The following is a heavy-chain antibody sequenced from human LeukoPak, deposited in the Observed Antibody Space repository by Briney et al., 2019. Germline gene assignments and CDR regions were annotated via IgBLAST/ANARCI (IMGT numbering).Heavy chain of an antibody. J-gene: IGHJ6*02. V-gene: IGHV4-39*01. CDR2: VHYSGIT. CDR3: MKALAVAGKFFNNYNAGA. Sequence: SETLSLTCTDSGGSIRSSGHYWGWIRQPPGKGLEWIGSVHYSGITYYSTSHQSRVDITVNTSKNQFSLNCKSMTAADTAVYYCMKALAVAGKFFNNYNAGAWGQGTAVTVSS. D-gene: IGHD6-19*01. CDR1: GGSIRSSGHY.